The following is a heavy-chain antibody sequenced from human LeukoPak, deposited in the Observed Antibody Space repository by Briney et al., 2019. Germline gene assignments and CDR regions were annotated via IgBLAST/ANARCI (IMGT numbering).Heavy chain of an antibody. CDR2: INSDGSST. Sequence: PGGSLRLSCAASGFTFRHYWMHWVRQVPGKGLVWVSRINSDGSSTAYADSVRGRFTISRDNAKNTLSLQMNSLRAEDTAVYYCAREGAPGALDYWGQGTLATVSS. V-gene: IGHV3-74*01. CDR1: GFTFRHYW. D-gene: IGHD3-10*01. CDR3: AREGAPGALDY. J-gene: IGHJ4*02.